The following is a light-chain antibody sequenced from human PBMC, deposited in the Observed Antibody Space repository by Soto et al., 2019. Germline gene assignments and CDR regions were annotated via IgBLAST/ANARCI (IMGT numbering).Light chain of an antibody. V-gene: IGKV3-15*01. J-gene: IGKJ1*01. Sequence: EIVPTQSPGTLSVSPGERATLSCRASQSVSSKLAWYQQKPGQAPRLLFYGASTGATGIPARFSGSGSETEFTLSISSLQSEDFAVYYCQQYNNWPGTFGQGTKVAIK. CDR2: GAS. CDR1: QSVSSK. CDR3: QQYNNWPGT.